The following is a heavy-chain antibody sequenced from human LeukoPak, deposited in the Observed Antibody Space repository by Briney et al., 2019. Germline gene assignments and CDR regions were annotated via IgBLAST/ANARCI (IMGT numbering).Heavy chain of an antibody. CDR1: GFTFDDYA. J-gene: IGHJ3*02. CDR2: ISWNSGSI. V-gene: IGHV3-9*01. Sequence: SGRSLRLSCAASGFTFDDYAMHWVRQAPGKGLEWVSGISWNSGSIGYADSVKGRFTISRDNAKNSLYLQMNSLRAEDTALYYCAKDISDEGLINDAFISGAKGQWSPSLQ. CDR3: AKDISDEGLINDAFIS. D-gene: IGHD3-10*01.